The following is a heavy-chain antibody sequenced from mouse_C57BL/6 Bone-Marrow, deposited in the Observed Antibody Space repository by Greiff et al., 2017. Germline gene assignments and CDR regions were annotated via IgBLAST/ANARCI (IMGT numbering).Heavy chain of an antibody. D-gene: IGHD2-4*01. Sequence: QVQLQQSGPELVRPGASVKISCKAPGYTFTSHWMQWVRQRPGQGLEWIGEIFPGSGGTYYNEKFKGKATLPVDTYSSTAYMQLSSLTSEDSAVYYCARSGGYDDGAWFAYWGQGTLVTVSA. CDR1: GYTFTSHW. J-gene: IGHJ3*01. V-gene: IGHV1-56*01. CDR3: ARSGGYDDGAWFAY. CDR2: IFPGSGGT.